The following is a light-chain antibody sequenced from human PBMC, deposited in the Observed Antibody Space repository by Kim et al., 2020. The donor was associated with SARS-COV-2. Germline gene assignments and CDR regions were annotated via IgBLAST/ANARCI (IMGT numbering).Light chain of an antibody. Sequence: SASPGQSASITCSGDKLGDKYAYWYQQKPGQSPVMVIYQNNKRPSWIPERFSGSNSGNAATLTISGTQAVDEADYYCQAWDSSTAVFGGGTKLTVL. CDR1: KLGDKY. CDR2: QNN. CDR3: QAWDSSTAV. V-gene: IGLV3-1*01. J-gene: IGLJ2*01.